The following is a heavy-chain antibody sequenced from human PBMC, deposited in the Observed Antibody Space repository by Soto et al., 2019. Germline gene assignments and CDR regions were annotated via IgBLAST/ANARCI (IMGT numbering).Heavy chain of an antibody. J-gene: IGHJ4*02. V-gene: IGHV3-30*03. Sequence: QEHLVESGGGVVQPGRSLRLSCAASGFSFTNYGMHWVRQAPGKGLEWVAVISYDGNNKHYADSVKGRFTISRYTSNNTVSLQMHSLRPEDTAVYYCARYNWSGGNDYWGQGTLVTVSS. CDR1: GFSFTNYG. CDR3: ARYNWSGGNDY. D-gene: IGHD1-20*01. CDR2: ISYDGNNK.